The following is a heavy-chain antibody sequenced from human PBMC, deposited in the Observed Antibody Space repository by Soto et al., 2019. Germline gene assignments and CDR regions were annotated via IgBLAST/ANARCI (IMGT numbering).Heavy chain of an antibody. Sequence: QVQLVQSGAEVKKPGSSVKVSCKASGGTFSSYAISWVRQAPGQGLEWMGGIIPIFGTANYAQKFQGRVTSTADESTSTAYMELSSLRSEDTAVYYCAREYYYDSSGYYYVQSFWYFDLWGRGTLVTVSS. CDR1: GGTFSSYA. D-gene: IGHD3-22*01. CDR3: AREYYYDSSGYYYVQSFWYFDL. J-gene: IGHJ2*01. V-gene: IGHV1-69*01. CDR2: IIPIFGTA.